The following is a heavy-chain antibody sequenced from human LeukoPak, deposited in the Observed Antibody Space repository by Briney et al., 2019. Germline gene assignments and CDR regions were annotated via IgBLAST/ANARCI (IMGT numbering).Heavy chain of an antibody. D-gene: IGHD6-13*01. V-gene: IGHV1-69*06. Sequence: SVKVSCKASGGTFSSYAISWVRQAPGQGPEWMGGIIPIFGTANYAQKFQGRVTITADKSTSTAYMELSSLRSEDTAVYYCAKGVPIAAAGTGGFDYWGQGTLVTVSS. CDR1: GGTFSSYA. CDR3: AKGVPIAAAGTGGFDY. CDR2: IIPIFGTA. J-gene: IGHJ4*02.